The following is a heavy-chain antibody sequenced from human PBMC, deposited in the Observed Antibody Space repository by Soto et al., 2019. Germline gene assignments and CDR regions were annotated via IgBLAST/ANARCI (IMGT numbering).Heavy chain of an antibody. D-gene: IGHD3-22*01. CDR3: ARGYYYDSSGFYYRFDY. CDR1: GFTFSSYS. J-gene: IGHJ4*02. V-gene: IGHV3-21*04. CDR2: SSSSSTYI. Sequence: PGGSLRLSCAASGFTFSSYSMNWVRQAPGKGLEWVSSSSSSSTYIYYADSVKGRFTISRDNSKNTLYLQLNSLRAEDTAVYYCARGYYYDSSGFYYRFDYWGQGTQVTVSS.